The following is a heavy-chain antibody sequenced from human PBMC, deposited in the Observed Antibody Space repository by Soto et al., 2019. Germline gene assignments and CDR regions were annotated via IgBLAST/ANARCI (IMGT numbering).Heavy chain of an antibody. CDR3: AREIFGVIISGGRDAFDI. CDR1: GGTFSTYA. D-gene: IGHD3-3*01. CDR2: IIPIFGTA. V-gene: IGHV1-69*01. J-gene: IGHJ3*02. Sequence: QAQLVQSGAEVKKPGSSVKVSCKASGGTFSTYAISWVRQAPGQGLEWMGGIIPIFGTAKYAQKFQGRVTITADESTSTAYMELSRLRSEDTAVYYCAREIFGVIISGGRDAFDIWGQGTMVTVSS.